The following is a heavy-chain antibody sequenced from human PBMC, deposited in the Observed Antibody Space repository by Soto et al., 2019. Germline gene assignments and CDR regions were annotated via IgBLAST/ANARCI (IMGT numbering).Heavy chain of an antibody. Sequence: QVTLRESGPVLVKPTETLTLTCTVSGLSLSNGKLGVSWIHQPPGKALEWLAHIFSSDDKSYSTSLRSRLTISMDTSRSQVVLTMTNLDPRVSATYSCALIRDCSRTDCYLASFDPWGQGTLVTVSS. V-gene: IGHV2-26*01. CDR3: ALIRDCSRTDCYLASFDP. D-gene: IGHD2-2*01. CDR1: GLSLSNGKLG. J-gene: IGHJ5*02. CDR2: IFSSDDK.